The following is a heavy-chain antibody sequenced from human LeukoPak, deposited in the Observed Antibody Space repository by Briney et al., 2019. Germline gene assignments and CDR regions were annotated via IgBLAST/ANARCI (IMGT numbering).Heavy chain of an antibody. V-gene: IGHV4-39*01. CDR3: ARHELSSSWFDP. J-gene: IGHJ5*01. CDR1: GGSISSSYY. Sequence: SETLSLTCTVSGGSISSSYYWGWIRQPPGKGLEWIGSIYYSGSTYYNPSLKSRATTSVDTSKKQFSLKLSSVTAADTAVYYCARHELSSSWFDPWGQGTLVSVSS. CDR2: IYYSGST. D-gene: IGHD2/OR15-2a*01.